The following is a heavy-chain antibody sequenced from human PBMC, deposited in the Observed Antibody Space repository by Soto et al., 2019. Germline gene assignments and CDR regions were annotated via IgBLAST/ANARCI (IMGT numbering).Heavy chain of an antibody. CDR1: GGSISSYY. CDR3: ARGVPYSYGYVPWFDP. Sequence: SETLSLTCTVSGGSISSYYWSWIRQPPGKGLEWIGYIYYSGSTNYNPSLKSRVTISVDTSKNQFSLKLSSVTAADTAVYYCARGVPYSYGYVPWFDPWGQGTLVTVSS. V-gene: IGHV4-59*01. J-gene: IGHJ5*02. CDR2: IYYSGST. D-gene: IGHD5-18*01.